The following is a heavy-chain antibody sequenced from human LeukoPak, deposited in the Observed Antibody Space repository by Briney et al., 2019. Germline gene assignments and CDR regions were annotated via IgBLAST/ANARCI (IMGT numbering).Heavy chain of an antibody. CDR1: GGSFSGYY. Sequence: SETLSLTCAVYGGSFSGYYWSWIRQPPGKGLEWIGEINHSGSTNYNPSLESRVTISVDKSKNQFSLKLSSVTAADTAVYYCARGPSGDYYFDYWGQGTLVTVSS. J-gene: IGHJ4*02. CDR2: INHSGST. D-gene: IGHD4-17*01. CDR3: ARGPSGDYYFDY. V-gene: IGHV4-34*01.